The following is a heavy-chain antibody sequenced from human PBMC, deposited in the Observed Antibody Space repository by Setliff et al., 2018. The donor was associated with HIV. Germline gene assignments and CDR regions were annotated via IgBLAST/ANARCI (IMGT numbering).Heavy chain of an antibody. CDR1: GVSISNYY. Sequence: SETLSLTCTVSGVSISNYYWNWIRQPPGKGLEWIGYIFTSGDTNYNPSLRSRVTLSVDTSKNQVSLKLGSVTAADTAVYFCARDQADVYNYLLSGAFDFWGQGAMVTVSS. J-gene: IGHJ3*01. D-gene: IGHD3-10*01. V-gene: IGHV4-4*09. CDR2: IFTSGDT. CDR3: ARDQADVYNYLLSGAFDF.